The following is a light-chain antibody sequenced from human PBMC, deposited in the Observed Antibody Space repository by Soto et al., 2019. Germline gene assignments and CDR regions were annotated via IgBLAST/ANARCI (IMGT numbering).Light chain of an antibody. CDR3: QQYGSSGT. CDR1: QSVSNNY. V-gene: IGKV3-20*01. CDR2: GAS. Sequence: VLTQSPCTLSLSTGERATLSCRASQSVSNNYLAWYQQKPGQAPRLLIYGASNRATGIPDRFSGSGSGTDFTLTISRLETEDFAVYYCQQYGSSGTFAQGTKVDIK. J-gene: IGKJ1*01.